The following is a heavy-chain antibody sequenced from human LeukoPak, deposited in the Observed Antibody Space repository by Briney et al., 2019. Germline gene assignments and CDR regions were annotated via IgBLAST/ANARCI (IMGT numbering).Heavy chain of an antibody. CDR3: ARAPREDYYDSSGYYKEEYFQH. V-gene: IGHV3-53*01. Sequence: GGSLRLSCAASGFTVSSNYMNWVRQAPGKGLEWVSVIYSGGSTYYAGPVRGRFTISRDNSKNTLYLQMNSLRAEDTAVYYCARAPREDYYDSSGYYKEEYFQHWGQGTLVTVSS. CDR2: IYSGGST. J-gene: IGHJ1*01. D-gene: IGHD3-22*01. CDR1: GFTVSSNY.